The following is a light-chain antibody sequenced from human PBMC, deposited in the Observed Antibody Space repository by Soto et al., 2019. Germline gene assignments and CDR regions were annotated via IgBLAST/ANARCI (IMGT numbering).Light chain of an antibody. V-gene: IGLV2-14*01. CDR2: DVS. CDR3: SSYTTSNTRQIV. CDR1: NSDVGVYNY. Sequence: QSVLTQPASVSGSPGQSITISCTGTNSDVGVYNYVSWYQQHPGKAPKFMIYDVSNRPSGVSNRFSGSKSGNTASLTISGLQAEDEADYYCSSYTTSNTRQIVFGTGTKVTVL. J-gene: IGLJ1*01.